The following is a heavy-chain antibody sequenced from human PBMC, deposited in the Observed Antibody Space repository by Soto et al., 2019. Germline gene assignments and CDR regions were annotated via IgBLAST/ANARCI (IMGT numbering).Heavy chain of an antibody. Sequence: SVKVSCKASGYTFTSYAMHWVRQAPGQRLEWMGRIIPILGIANYAQKFQGRVTITADKSTSTAYMELSSLRSEDTAVYYCARGWSYYGSGSYYKTGGHFDYWGQGTLVTVSS. D-gene: IGHD3-10*01. CDR3: ARGWSYYGSGSYYKTGGHFDY. J-gene: IGHJ4*02. V-gene: IGHV1-69*04. CDR2: IIPILGIA. CDR1: GYTFTSYA.